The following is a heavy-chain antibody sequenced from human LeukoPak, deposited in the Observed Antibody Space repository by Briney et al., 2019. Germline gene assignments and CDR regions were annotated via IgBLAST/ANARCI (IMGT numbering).Heavy chain of an antibody. CDR1: GFTVSSSY. V-gene: IGHV4-59*02. D-gene: IGHD3-9*01. J-gene: IGHJ6*02. CDR3: ARSFLDYDILTGYFDYYYYGMDV. CDR2: IYYSGST. Sequence: PGGSLRLSCAASGFTVSSSYMNWVRQPPGEGLEWIGYIYYSGSTNYNPSLKSRVTISVDTSKNQFSLKLSSVTAADTAVYYCARSFLDYDILTGYFDYYYYGMDVWGQGTTVTVSS.